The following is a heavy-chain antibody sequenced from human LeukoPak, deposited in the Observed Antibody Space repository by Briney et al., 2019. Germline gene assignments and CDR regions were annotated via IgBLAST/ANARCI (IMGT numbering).Heavy chain of an antibody. CDR3: ARLVKWGYHDSGGCTHFNYYMDV. V-gene: IGHV1-8*01. J-gene: IGHJ6*03. CDR1: GYTFTSYD. D-gene: IGHD3-22*01. CDR2: MNPNSGNT. Sequence: ASVKVSCKASGYTFTSYDINWVRQATGQGLEWMGWMNPNSGNTGYAQKFQGRVTMTRNTSISTAYMELSSLRSEDTAVYYCARLVKWGYHDSGGCTHFNYYMDVWGKGTTVTISS.